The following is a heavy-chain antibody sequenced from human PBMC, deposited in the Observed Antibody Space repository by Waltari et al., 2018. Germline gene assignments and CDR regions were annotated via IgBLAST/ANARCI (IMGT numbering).Heavy chain of an antibody. D-gene: IGHD5-12*01. J-gene: IGHJ4*02. V-gene: IGHV3-21*01. CDR2: ISSSSSYI. Sequence: EVQLVESGGGLVRPGGSLRLSCAASGFTFSSYSMNWVRQAPGKGLEWVSSISSSSSYIYYADSVKGRFTISRDNAKNSLYLQMNSLRAEDTAVYYCARALGGYDFLDYWGQGTLVTVSS. CDR1: GFTFSSYS. CDR3: ARALGGYDFLDY.